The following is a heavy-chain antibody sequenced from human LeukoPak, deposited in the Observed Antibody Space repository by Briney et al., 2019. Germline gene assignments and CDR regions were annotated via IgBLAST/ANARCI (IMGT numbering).Heavy chain of an antibody. D-gene: IGHD5-18*01. V-gene: IGHV1-69*05. CDR3: ARAPDTAMVPYFDY. Sequence: SVKVSCKASGYTFTRYYMHWVRQAPGQGLEWMGRIIPIFGTANYAQKFQGRVTITTDESTSTAYMELSSLRSEDTAVYYCARAPDTAMVPYFDYWGQGTLVTVSS. CDR2: IIPIFGTA. CDR1: GYTFTRYY. J-gene: IGHJ4*02.